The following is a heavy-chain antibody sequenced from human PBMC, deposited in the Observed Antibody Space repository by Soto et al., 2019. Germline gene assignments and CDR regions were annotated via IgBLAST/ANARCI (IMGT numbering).Heavy chain of an antibody. CDR1: GFTFSSYA. CDR3: AKGNWVGYDLTGYYDY. V-gene: IGHV3-23*01. J-gene: IGHJ4*02. CDR2: ISGSGGST. D-gene: IGHD3-9*01. Sequence: EVQLLESGGGLVQPGGSLRLSCAASGFTFSSYAMSWVRQAPGKGLEWVSAISGSGGSTYYADSVKGRFTISRDNSKNTLCLQMNSLRAEDTAVYYCAKGNWVGYDLTGYYDYWGQGTLVTVSS.